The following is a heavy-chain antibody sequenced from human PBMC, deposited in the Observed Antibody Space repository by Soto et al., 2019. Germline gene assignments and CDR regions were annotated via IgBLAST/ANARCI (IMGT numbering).Heavy chain of an antibody. J-gene: IGHJ6*02. CDR3: ARGHSTDCSNGVCSFFYNHEMDV. CDR1: GYSFTDYH. V-gene: IGHV1-2*04. D-gene: IGHD2-8*01. CDR2: INPKSGGT. Sequence: ASVKVSCKASGYSFTDYHIHWVRQAPGQGLEWLGRINPKSGGTSTAQKFQGWVTMARDRSISTVYMELTRLRSDDTAVYFCARGHSTDCSNGVCSFFYNHEMDVWGQGTTVTVSS.